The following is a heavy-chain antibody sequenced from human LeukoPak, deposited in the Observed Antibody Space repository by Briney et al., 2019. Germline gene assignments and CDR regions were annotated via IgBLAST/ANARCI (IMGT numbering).Heavy chain of an antibody. J-gene: IGHJ6*03. CDR2: INPSGGST. CDR3: ARGLWHHEYYMDV. Sequence: GASVKVSCKASGYTFTSYYMHWVRQAPGQGLEWMGIINPSGGSTSYAQKFQGRVTMTRDMSTSTDYMELSRLRSDDTAVYYCARGLWHHEYYMDVWGKGTTVTVSS. CDR1: GYTFTSYY. V-gene: IGHV1-46*01. D-gene: IGHD2/OR15-2a*01.